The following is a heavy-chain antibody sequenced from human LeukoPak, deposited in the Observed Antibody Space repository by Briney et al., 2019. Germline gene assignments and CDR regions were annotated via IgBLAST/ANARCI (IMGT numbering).Heavy chain of an antibody. D-gene: IGHD3-22*01. CDR1: GLSFDVYT. CDR3: VRAHQISGDYYAPNYFDS. Sequence: GASLTPFHAPSGLSFDVYTMQSVRHPPGRSLGSLSLIVLDSDSIYYVDSVKGRFTTSRDNSKNSLYLQMNSLRTEDTALYYCVRAHQISGDYYAPNYFDSWGQGTLVTVSS. J-gene: IGHJ4*02. CDR2: IVLDSDSI. V-gene: IGHV3-43*01.